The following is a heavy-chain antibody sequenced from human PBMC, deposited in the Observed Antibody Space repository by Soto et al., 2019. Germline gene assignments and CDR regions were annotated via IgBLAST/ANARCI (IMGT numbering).Heavy chain of an antibody. CDR3: ARHGGGPDIVVVPAAIFLDY. Sequence: PGESLKISCKGSGYSFTSYWIGWVRQMPGKGLEWMGIIYPGDSDTRYSPSFQGQVTISADRSISTAYLQWSSLKASDTAMYYCARHGGGPDIVVVPAAIFLDYWGQGTLVTVSS. J-gene: IGHJ4*02. V-gene: IGHV5-51*01. CDR1: GYSFTSYW. D-gene: IGHD2-2*02. CDR2: IYPGDSDT.